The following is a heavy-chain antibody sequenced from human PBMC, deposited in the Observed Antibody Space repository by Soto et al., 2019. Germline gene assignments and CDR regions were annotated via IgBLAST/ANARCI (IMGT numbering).Heavy chain of an antibody. J-gene: IGHJ6*02. D-gene: IGHD6-13*01. CDR2: IIPIFGTA. CDR1: GGTFSSYA. CDR3: ARDRAIAAAGTNYYYGMDV. V-gene: IGHV1-69*01. Sequence: QVQLVQSGAEVKKPGSSVKVSCKASGGTFSSYAISCVRQAPGQGLEWMGGIIPIFGTANYAQKFQGRVTITADESTSTAYMELSSLRSEDTAVYYCARDRAIAAAGTNYYYGMDVWGQGTTVTVSS.